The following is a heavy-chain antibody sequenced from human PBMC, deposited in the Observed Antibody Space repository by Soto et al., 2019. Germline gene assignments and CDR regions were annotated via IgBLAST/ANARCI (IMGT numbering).Heavy chain of an antibody. CDR3: ERDPGYSYGYT. J-gene: IGHJ5*02. CDR1: GYTFTSYA. D-gene: IGHD5-18*01. V-gene: IGHV1-3*01. CDR2: INAGNGNT. Sequence: QVQLVQSGAEVKKPGASVKVSCKASGYTFTSYAMHWVRQAPGQRLEWMGWINAGNGNTKYSHKFQGRVTITRDTSASTAYMELSSLRSEDTAVYYCERDPGYSYGYTWGQGTLVTVSS.